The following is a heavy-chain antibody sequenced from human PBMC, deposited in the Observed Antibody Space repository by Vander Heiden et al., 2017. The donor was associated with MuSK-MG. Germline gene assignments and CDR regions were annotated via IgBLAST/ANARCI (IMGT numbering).Heavy chain of an antibody. D-gene: IGHD4-17*01. CDR3: ASGTTVINFDY. Sequence: EVQLVESGGGLVKPGGSLRLSCAASGFTFSSNSMNWVRQAPGKGLEWVSSISSSSSYIYDADSVKGRFTISRDNAKNSLYMQMKRMRAEDTAVYYDASGTTVINFDYWGQGTMVTVSS. J-gene: IGHJ4*02. CDR1: GFTFSSNS. V-gene: IGHV3-21*01. CDR2: ISSSSSYI.